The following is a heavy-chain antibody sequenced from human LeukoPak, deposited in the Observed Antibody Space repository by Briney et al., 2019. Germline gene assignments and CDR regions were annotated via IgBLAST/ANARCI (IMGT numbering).Heavy chain of an antibody. CDR3: ARGRGVKYNSDRIYSFDY. J-gene: IGHJ4*02. V-gene: IGHV4-39*07. CDR2: INHSGST. Sequence: SETLSLTCTVSGGSIGSGTYYWGWIRQSPGKGLEWIGEINHSGSTNYNPSLKTRVTISIDTSNNQFSLKLSSVTAADTAVYYCARGRGVKYNSDRIYSFDYWGQGTLVTVSS. CDR1: GGSIGSGTYY. D-gene: IGHD1-1*01.